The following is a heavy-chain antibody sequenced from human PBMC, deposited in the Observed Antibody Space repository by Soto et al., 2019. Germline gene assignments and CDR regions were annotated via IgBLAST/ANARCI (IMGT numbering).Heavy chain of an antibody. Sequence: QVQLQQWGAGLLKPSETLSLTCAVYGDALRDYYWSWVRQPPGKGLEWVGEIHPFGTTHYNASLSSRVSMSLDTSKNQFSLQLSSVTAADTAMYYCTRGIDQYNIGWWGQGTLVTVSS. V-gene: IGHV4-34*01. J-gene: IGHJ4*02. D-gene: IGHD6-19*01. CDR3: TRGIDQYNIGW. CDR2: IHPFGTT. CDR1: GDALRDYY.